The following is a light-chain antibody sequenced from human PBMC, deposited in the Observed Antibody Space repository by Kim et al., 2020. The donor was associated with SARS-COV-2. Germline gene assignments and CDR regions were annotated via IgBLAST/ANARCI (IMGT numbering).Light chain of an antibody. J-gene: IGLJ3*02. V-gene: IGLV2-14*03. CDR3: SSYVSSSTWV. CDR1: SSDVGGYNY. CDR2: SVS. Sequence: QSALTQPASMSGSPGQSITISCTGTSSDVGGYNYVSWNQLHPGEAPKLIIHSVSERPSGVSNRFSGSKSGNMASLTISGLQAEDEADYYCSSYVSSSTWVFGGGTKLTVL.